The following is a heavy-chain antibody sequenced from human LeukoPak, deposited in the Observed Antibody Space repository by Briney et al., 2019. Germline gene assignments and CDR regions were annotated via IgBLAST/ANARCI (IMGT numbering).Heavy chain of an antibody. CDR3: ARVKNGVGWNSYGWTKPFDY. D-gene: IGHD5-18*01. CDR2: MNPNSGNT. J-gene: IGHJ4*02. Sequence: GASVKVSCKASGYTFTSYDINWVRQATGQGLEWMGWMNPNSGNTGYAQKFQGRVTMTRNTSISTAYMELSSLRSEDTAVYYCARVKNGVGWNSYGWTKPFDYWGQGTLVTVSS. V-gene: IGHV1-8*01. CDR1: GYTFTSYD.